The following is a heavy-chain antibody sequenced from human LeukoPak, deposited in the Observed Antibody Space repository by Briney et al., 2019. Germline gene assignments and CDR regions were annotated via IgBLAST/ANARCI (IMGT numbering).Heavy chain of an antibody. CDR2: INTDGSST. Sequence: PGGSLRLSCAASGFTFSSYWMHWVRQAPGKGLVWVSRINTDGSSTSYADSVKGRFTISRDNAKNSLYLQMNSLRAEDTAVYYCARGTSYPVKRAYWGQGTLVTVSS. CDR3: ARGTSYPVKRAY. D-gene: IGHD1-7*01. J-gene: IGHJ4*02. CDR1: GFTFSSYW. V-gene: IGHV3-74*01.